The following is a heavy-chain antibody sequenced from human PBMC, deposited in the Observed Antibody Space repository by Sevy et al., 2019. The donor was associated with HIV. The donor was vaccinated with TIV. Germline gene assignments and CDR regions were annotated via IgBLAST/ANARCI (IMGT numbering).Heavy chain of an antibody. V-gene: IGHV1-18*01. CDR2: ISAYSGDT. J-gene: IGHJ4*02. CDR3: ARVKPQGVVIIPGSMWGGVDY. CDR1: GYTFKTYG. Sequence: ASVKVSCKTFGYTFKTYGISWVRQAPGQGLEWMGWISAYSGDTNFAQKFKGRVTMTTDTSTSTAYMELSSLRSDDTAVYFCARVKPQGVVIIPGSMWGGVDYWGQGTVVTVSS. D-gene: IGHD2-2*01.